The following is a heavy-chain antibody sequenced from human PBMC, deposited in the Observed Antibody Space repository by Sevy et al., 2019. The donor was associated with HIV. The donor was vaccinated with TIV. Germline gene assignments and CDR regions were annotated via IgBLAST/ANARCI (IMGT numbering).Heavy chain of an antibody. V-gene: IGHV3-23*01. Sequence: GGSLRLSCTASGFTFSVYTMTWVRQAPGKGLEWVSTICFGGGTIHYADSVMGRFTISRDNSKITLYLQMNSLRVDDTAVYYCVREGGTQPHDYWGQGTLVTVSS. J-gene: IGHJ4*02. CDR3: VREGGTQPHDY. CDR1: GFTFSVYT. CDR2: ICFGGGTI. D-gene: IGHD1-1*01.